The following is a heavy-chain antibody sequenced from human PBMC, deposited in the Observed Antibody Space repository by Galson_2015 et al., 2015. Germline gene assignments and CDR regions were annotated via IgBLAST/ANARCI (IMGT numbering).Heavy chain of an antibody. V-gene: IGHV3-33*01. J-gene: IGHJ4*02. D-gene: IGHD2-15*01. Sequence: SLRLSCAASGFTFSSYGIHWVRQAPGKGLEWVAVIWYDGSNKYYADSVKGRFTISRDNSKNTVFLQMNSLRAEDTAVYYCAREKVVATTEDHFDYWGQGTLVTVSS. CDR3: AREKVVATTEDHFDY. CDR2: IWYDGSNK. CDR1: GFTFSSYG.